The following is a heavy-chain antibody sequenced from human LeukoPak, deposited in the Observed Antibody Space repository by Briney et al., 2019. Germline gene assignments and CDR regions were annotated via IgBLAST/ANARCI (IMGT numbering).Heavy chain of an antibody. Sequence: TSETLSLTCTVSGGSISSYYWSWIRQPPGKGLEWIGYIYYSGSTNYNPSLKSRVTISVDTSKNQFSLKLSSVTAADTAVYYCARVRITMVRGVIRTYYFDYWGQGTLVTVSS. CDR3: ARVRITMVRGVIRTYYFDY. D-gene: IGHD3-10*01. J-gene: IGHJ4*02. V-gene: IGHV4-59*08. CDR1: GGSISSYY. CDR2: IYYSGST.